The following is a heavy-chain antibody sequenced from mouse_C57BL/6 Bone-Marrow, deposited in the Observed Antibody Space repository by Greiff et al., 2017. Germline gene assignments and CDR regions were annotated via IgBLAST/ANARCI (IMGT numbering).Heavy chain of an antibody. CDR1: GFTFSDYY. Sequence: EVQVVESEGGLVQPGSSMKLSCTASGFTFSDYYMAWVRQVPEKGLEWVANINYDGSSTYYLASLKSRFIISRDNAKNILYLQMSSLKSEDTATYYCARTGDGYPFDYWGQGTTLTVSS. D-gene: IGHD2-3*01. CDR3: ARTGDGYPFDY. V-gene: IGHV5-16*01. CDR2: INYDGSST. J-gene: IGHJ2*01.